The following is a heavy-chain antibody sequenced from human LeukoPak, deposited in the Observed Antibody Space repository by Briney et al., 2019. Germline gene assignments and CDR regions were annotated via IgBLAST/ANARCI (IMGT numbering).Heavy chain of an antibody. CDR1: GFDFSSYA. V-gene: IGHV3-23*01. CDR2: IGACAART. J-gene: IGHJ4*02. CDR3: AKDPLITLMVELIYP. Sequence: GGSLRLSCVASGFDFSSYAMTWVRQAPGRGLEWVSTIGACAARTYYADSVKGRFTTSRDNSKNTLYLQMNTLRAEDTAIYYCAKDPLITLMVELIYPRGQGTLVTVSS. D-gene: IGHD3-22*01.